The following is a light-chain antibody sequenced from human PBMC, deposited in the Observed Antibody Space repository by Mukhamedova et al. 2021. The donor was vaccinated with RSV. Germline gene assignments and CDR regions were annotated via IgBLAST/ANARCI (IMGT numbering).Light chain of an antibody. CDR1: D. V-gene: IGLV1-40*01. CDR3: QSYDISLSSWV. CDR2: VNN. Sequence: DVHWYQQLPGTAPQLLIYVNNNRPSGVPDRFSGSRSGTSASLAITGLQAEDEADYYCQSYDISLSSWVFGGGTKLTVL. J-gene: IGLJ3*02.